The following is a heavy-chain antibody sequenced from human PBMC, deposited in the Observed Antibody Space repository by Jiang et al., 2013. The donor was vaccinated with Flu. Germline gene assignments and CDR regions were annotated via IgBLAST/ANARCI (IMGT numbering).Heavy chain of an antibody. V-gene: IGHV4-31*03. CDR3: AGRCSRTGCYAWFDP. CDR2: IYNSGST. J-gene: IGHJ5*02. D-gene: IGHD2-2*01. Sequence: PGLVKPSQTLSPTCTVSGDSISSGNFYWSWIRQHPVQGLEWIGYIYNSGSTDYNPSLKSRVSMSVDTSKNQFFLNLNSVTAADTAVYYCAGRCSRTGCYAWFDPWGQ. CDR1: GDSISSGNFY.